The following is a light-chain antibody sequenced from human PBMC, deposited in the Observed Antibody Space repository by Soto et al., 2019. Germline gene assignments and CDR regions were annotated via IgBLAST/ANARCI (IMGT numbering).Light chain of an antibody. J-gene: IGKJ4*01. Sequence: EIVLTQSPGTLSLSPGERATLSCRASQSVSSSYLAWYQQRSGQAPRFLIYGASSRATGIPDRFSGSGSGTDFTHTINRLEAEDVAVYYCQQYGSSPLTFGGGTKVEIK. CDR2: GAS. CDR3: QQYGSSPLT. V-gene: IGKV3-20*01. CDR1: QSVSSSY.